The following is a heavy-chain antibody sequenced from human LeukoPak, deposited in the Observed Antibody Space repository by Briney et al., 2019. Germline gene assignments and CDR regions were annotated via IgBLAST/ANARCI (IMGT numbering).Heavy chain of an antibody. CDR3: GRLGIITAAGSNDY. CDR1: GLTFSNAW. V-gene: IGHV3-15*05. D-gene: IGHD6-13*01. J-gene: IGHJ4*02. CDR2: IKNKADGGTT. Sequence: GGSLRLSCAASGLTFSNAWMTWVRQAPGKGPEWVGHIKNKADGGTTDYAAPVKGRFMISRDDSKNTVYLQMNSLKTEDTAVYYCGRLGIITAAGSNDYWGQGTLVTVSS.